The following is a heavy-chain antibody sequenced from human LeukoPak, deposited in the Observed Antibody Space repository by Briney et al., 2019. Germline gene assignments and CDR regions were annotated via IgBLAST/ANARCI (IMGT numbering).Heavy chain of an antibody. J-gene: IGHJ4*02. CDR1: GFTFSSYE. V-gene: IGHV3-48*03. CDR3: AKGVSAYDFWSGRLFAY. CDR2: ISRSGII. Sequence: GGSLRLSCAASGFTFSSYEMNWVRQAPGNGLEWVSYISRSGIINYPDSVKGRFTISRDNAKNSLYLQMNRLRAEDTAVYYCAKGVSAYDFWSGRLFAYWGQGALVTVSS. D-gene: IGHD3-3*01.